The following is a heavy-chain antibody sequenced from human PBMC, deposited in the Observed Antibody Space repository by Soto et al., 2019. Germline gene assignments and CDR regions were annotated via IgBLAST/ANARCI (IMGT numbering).Heavy chain of an antibody. CDR1: AGTFRSYA. J-gene: IGHJ4*02. Sequence: QVQLLQSGAEVKRSGTSVKVSCKAAAGTFRSYAMSWVRQAPGQGLEWMGGIIPMFGTPNYAQNFKGRLTITADESTRTAYMELSSLRSEDTAVYYCARVPISGNYDILTGEIDNWGQGTRITVSS. CDR2: IIPMFGTP. D-gene: IGHD3-9*01. CDR3: ARVPISGNYDILTGEIDN. V-gene: IGHV1-69*01.